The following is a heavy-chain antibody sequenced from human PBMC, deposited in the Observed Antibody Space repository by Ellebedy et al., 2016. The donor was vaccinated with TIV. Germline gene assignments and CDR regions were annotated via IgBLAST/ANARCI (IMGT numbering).Heavy chain of an antibody. V-gene: IGHV3-49*03. Sequence: GGSLRLSCTASGFTFGDYAMSWFRQAPGKGLEWVGFIRSKAYGGTTEYAASVKGRFTISRDDSKSIAYLQMNSLKTEDTAVYYCTRDPEVSSGYTYGMDVWGQGTTVTVSS. J-gene: IGHJ6*02. CDR3: TRDPEVSSGYTYGMDV. CDR2: IRSKAYGGTT. CDR1: GFTFGDYA. D-gene: IGHD3-22*01.